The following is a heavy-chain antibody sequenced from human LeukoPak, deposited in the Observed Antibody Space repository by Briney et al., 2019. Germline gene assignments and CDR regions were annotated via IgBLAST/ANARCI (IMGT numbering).Heavy chain of an antibody. D-gene: IGHD3-3*01. CDR3: ARDGQYDFWSGYYRRDNWLDP. CDR2: INPSGGST. Sequence: ASVKVSCKASGYAFTSYYMHWVRQAPGQGLEWMGIINPSGGSTSYAQKFQGRVTMTRDTSISTAYMELSRLRSDDTAVYYRARDGQYDFWSGYYRRDNWLDPWGQGTLVTVSS. J-gene: IGHJ5*02. V-gene: IGHV1-46*01. CDR1: GYAFTSYY.